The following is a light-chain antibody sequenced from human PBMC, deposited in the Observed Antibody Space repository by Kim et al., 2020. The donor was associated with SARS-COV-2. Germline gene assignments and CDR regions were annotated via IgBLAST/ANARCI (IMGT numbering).Light chain of an antibody. CDR2: EVN. J-gene: IGLJ2*01. CDR3: SSYAGSDNVL. CDR1: SRDVGGYNY. V-gene: IGLV2-8*01. Sequence: QSALTQPPSASGSPGQSVTISCTGTSRDVGGYNYVSWYQQYAGKAPKLMIYEVNKRPSGVPDRFSGSKSGNTASLTVSGLQAEDEADYYCSSYAGSDNVLFGGGTKLTVL.